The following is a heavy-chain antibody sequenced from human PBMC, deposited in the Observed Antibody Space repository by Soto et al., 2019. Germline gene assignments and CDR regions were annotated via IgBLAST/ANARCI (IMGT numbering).Heavy chain of an antibody. D-gene: IGHD3-3*01. CDR2: ISSNGGST. Sequence: GGSLRLSCAASGFTFSSYAMHWVRQAPGKGLEYVSAISSNGGSTYYANSVKGRFTISRDNSKNTLYLQMGSLRAEDMAVYYCARGEGGAITIFGVGLFDYWGQGTLVTVSS. CDR3: ARGEGGAITIFGVGLFDY. J-gene: IGHJ4*02. CDR1: GFTFSSYA. V-gene: IGHV3-64*01.